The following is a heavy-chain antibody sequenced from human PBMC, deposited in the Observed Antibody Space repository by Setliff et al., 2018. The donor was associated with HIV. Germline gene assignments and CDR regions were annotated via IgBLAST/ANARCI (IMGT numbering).Heavy chain of an antibody. CDR1: SGSVSRSDYY. D-gene: IGHD6-13*01. CDR2: IYWSGLT. Sequence: PSETLSLTCTVSSGSVSRSDYYWGWIRQTPGKGLEWIGSIYWSGLTFYNPSLKSRVTISVDTSKNQFSLKLRSVTAADTAVYYCASELQGHSSSWPNYWGQGALVTVSS. J-gene: IGHJ4*02. V-gene: IGHV4-39*07. CDR3: ASELQGHSSSWPNY.